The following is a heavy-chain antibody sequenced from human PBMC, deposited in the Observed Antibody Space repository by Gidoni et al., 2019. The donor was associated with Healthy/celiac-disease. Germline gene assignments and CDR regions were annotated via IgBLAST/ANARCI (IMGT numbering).Heavy chain of an antibody. CDR3: ARDGGGILTGYYTRRGMDV. CDR2: INPNSGGT. J-gene: IGHJ6*02. Sequence: QVPLVQSGAEVKKPGASVKVSCKASGYTFTGYYMHWVRQAPGQGLEWMGWINPNSGGTNYAQKFQGWVTMTRDTSSSTAYMELSRLRSDDTAVYYCARDGGGILTGYYTRRGMDVWGQGTTVTVSS. D-gene: IGHD3-9*01. CDR1: GYTFTGYY. V-gene: IGHV1-2*04.